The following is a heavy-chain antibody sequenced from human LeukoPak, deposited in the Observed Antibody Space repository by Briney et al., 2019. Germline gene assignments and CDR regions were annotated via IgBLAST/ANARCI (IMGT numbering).Heavy chain of an antibody. D-gene: IGHD6-19*01. CDR3: ARDRGSGWYYLYYYGMDF. V-gene: IGHV6-1*01. CDR2: TYYRSKWYN. J-gene: IGHJ6*02. CDR1: GDSVSSNSAA. Sequence: SQTLSLTCAISGDSVSSNSAAWNWIRQSRSRGLEWLGRTYYRSKWYNDYAVSVKSRITINPDTSKNQYSLQLNSVTPEDTAVYYCARDRGSGWYYLYYYGMDFWGQGTTVTVSS.